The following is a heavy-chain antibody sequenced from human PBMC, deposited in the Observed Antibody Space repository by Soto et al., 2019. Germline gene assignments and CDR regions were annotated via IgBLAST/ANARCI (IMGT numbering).Heavy chain of an antibody. CDR3: ARIKAYRSGWYFIWFDT. D-gene: IGHD6-19*01. Sequence: GESLKISCKGSGYSFTSYWIGWLRQMPGKGLEWMGIIYPGDSDTRYSPSFQGQVTISADKSISTAYLQWSSLKASDTAMYYCARIKAYRSGWYFIWFDTWGQGTLVTVSS. V-gene: IGHV5-51*01. CDR1: GYSFTSYW. J-gene: IGHJ5*02. CDR2: IYPGDSDT.